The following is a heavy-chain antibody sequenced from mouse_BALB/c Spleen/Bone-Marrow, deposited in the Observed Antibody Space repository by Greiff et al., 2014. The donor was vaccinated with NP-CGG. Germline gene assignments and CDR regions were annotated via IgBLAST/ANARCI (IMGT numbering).Heavy chain of an antibody. D-gene: IGHD4-1*01. Sequence: VQLQQSGAELVKPGASVKLPCTASGFNIKDTYMHWVKQRPEQGLEWIGRIDPANGNTKYDPKFQGKATITADTSSNTAYLQRSSLTAGDTAVYYCARAGRGRYFDVWGAGTTVTDSA. V-gene: IGHV14-3*02. CDR3: ARAGRGRYFDV. CDR2: IDPANGNT. CDR1: GFNIKDTY. J-gene: IGHJ1*01.